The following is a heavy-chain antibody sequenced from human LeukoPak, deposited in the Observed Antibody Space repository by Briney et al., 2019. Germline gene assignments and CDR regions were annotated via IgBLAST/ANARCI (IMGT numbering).Heavy chain of an antibody. CDR3: ARIQSVRYFDWLFDP. V-gene: IGHV4-39*07. J-gene: IGHJ5*02. CDR1: GGSISSSSYY. Sequence: SETLSLTCTVSGGSISSSSYYWGWIRQPPGKGLEWIGSICYSGSTYYNPSLKSRVTISVDTSKNQFSLKLSSVTAADTAVYYCARIQSVRYFDWLFDPWGQGTLVTVSS. CDR2: ICYSGST. D-gene: IGHD3-9*01.